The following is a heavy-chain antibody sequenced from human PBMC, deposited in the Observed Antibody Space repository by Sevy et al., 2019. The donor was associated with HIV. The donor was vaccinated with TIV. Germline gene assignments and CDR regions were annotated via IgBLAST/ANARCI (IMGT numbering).Heavy chain of an antibody. J-gene: IGHJ4*02. D-gene: IGHD6-19*01. CDR3: TRDQWLETLDY. Sequence: GGSLRLSCTASGFTFGDYAMSWFRQAPGKGLEWVGFIRSKAYGGTTEYAASVKGRFTISRDDSKSIAYLQMNSLKTEDTAVYYCTRDQWLETLDYWRQGTLVTVSS. V-gene: IGHV3-49*03. CDR1: GFTFGDYA. CDR2: IRSKAYGGTT.